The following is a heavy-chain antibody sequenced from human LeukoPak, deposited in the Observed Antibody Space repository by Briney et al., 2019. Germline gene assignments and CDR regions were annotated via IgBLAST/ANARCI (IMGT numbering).Heavy chain of an antibody. CDR1: GCSISSSSYY. CDR3: ARRQAVATTSRTYYFDY. Sequence: SETPSLTCNVSGCSISSSSYYWGWIRQPPGKGLEWIGSIYYSGSTYYNPSLKSRVTISVDTSKNQFSLKLSSVTAADTAVYYCARRQAVATTSRTYYFDYWGQGTLVTVSS. V-gene: IGHV4-39*01. D-gene: IGHD5-12*01. CDR2: IYYSGST. J-gene: IGHJ4*02.